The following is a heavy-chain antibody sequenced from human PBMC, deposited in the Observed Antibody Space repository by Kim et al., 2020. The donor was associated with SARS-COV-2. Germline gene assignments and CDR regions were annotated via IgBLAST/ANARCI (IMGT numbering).Heavy chain of an antibody. J-gene: IGHJ1*01. CDR3: AKSGLYQLLESYFQH. D-gene: IGHD2-2*01. V-gene: IGHV3-23*01. Sequence: DYTKGLFTDSRDNSKNTLYLQMNSRRDEDTAVYYCAKSGLYQLLESYFQHWGQGTLVTVSS.